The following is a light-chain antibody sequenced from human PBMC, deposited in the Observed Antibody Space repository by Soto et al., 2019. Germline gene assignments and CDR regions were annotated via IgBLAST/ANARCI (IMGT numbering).Light chain of an antibody. V-gene: IGLV2-23*01. CDR2: EGS. CDR1: SSDVGSSNF. Sequence: QSALTQPASVSGSPGQSLTISCTGTSSDVGSSNFVSWYQRHPGKAPKLIIYEGSRRPSGVSGRFSGSKSGNAASLTISGLQAEDDADYYCRSFPGTSPLPDFGSGTKVPVL. J-gene: IGLJ1*01. CDR3: RSFPGTSPLPD.